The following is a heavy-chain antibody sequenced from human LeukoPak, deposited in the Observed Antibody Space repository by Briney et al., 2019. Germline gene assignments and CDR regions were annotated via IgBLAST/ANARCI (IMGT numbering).Heavy chain of an antibody. CDR1: GDSIISHY. Sequence: SETLSLTCTVSGDSIISHYWSWIRQPPGKGLEWIGYMYYNGYTKYNPSLKSRVSMSVCVSQNHFSLKLTSVTAADTAVYYCAKARFTAEDAFDVWGQGSMVTVSS. CDR3: AKARFTAEDAFDV. V-gene: IGHV4-59*11. D-gene: IGHD1-14*01. CDR2: MYYNGYT. J-gene: IGHJ3*01.